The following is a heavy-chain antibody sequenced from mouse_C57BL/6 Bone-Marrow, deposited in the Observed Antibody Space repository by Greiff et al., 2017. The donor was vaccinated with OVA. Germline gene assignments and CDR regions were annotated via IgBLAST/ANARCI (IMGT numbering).Heavy chain of an antibody. Sequence: VQLQQSGPELVKPGDSVKISCKASGYSFTGYFMTWVMQSHGKSLEWIGRINPYNGDTFYNQKFKGKATLTVDKSSSTAHMERRSLTSEDSAVYYCARPHYYGSSCAMDYWGQGTSVTVSS. D-gene: IGHD1-1*01. CDR2: INPYNGDT. CDR3: ARPHYYGSSCAMDY. CDR1: GYSFTGYF. V-gene: IGHV1-20*01. J-gene: IGHJ4*01.